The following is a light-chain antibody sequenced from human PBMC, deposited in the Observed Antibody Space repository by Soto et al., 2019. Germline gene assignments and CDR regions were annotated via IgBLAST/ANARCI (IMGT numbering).Light chain of an antibody. CDR1: GGSIASNH. J-gene: IGLJ2*01. Sequence: LTQPHSVSESPGKTVTISCTRSGGSIASNHVQWYQQRPGSAPTTVIYKNDQRPSGVPDRFSGSIDSSSNSASLTISGLKTEDEADFYCQSYDSNTVVFGGGTQLTVL. CDR3: QSYDSNTVV. CDR2: KND. V-gene: IGLV6-57*04.